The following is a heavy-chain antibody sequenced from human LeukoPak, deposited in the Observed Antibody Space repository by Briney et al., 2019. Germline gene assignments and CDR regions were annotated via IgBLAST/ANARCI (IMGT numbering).Heavy chain of an antibody. Sequence: GGSLRLSCAASGFTFSSYARSWVRQAPGKGLEWVSAISGSGGSTYYADSVKGRFTISRDNSKNTLYLQMNSLRAEDTAVYYCAKGGPMASYYGMDVWGQGTTVAVSS. V-gene: IGHV3-23*01. D-gene: IGHD3-10*01. CDR3: AKGGPMASYYGMDV. CDR1: GFTFSSYA. J-gene: IGHJ6*02. CDR2: ISGSGGST.